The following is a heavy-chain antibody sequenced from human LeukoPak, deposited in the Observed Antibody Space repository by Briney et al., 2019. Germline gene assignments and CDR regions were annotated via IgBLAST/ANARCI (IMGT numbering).Heavy chain of an antibody. CDR3: AKDRIRVGATFDY. D-gene: IGHD1-26*01. V-gene: IGHV3-23*01. J-gene: IGHJ4*02. CDR1: GFTFSSYA. CDR2: ISGSGGST. Sequence: GGSLRLSCAASGFTFSSYAMSWVRQAPGKGLEWVSGISGSGGSTYYADSVKGRFTISRDNSKNTLYLQMNSLRAEDTAVYYCAKDRIRVGATFDYWGQGTLVTVSS.